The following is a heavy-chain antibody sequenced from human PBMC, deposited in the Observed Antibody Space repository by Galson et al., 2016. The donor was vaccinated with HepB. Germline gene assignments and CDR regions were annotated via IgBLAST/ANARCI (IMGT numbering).Heavy chain of an antibody. V-gene: IGHV3-30*18. Sequence: SLRLFFAASGLTFSCYGMHWVRQAPGKGLEWVAVISYAGSNNYYSDSVKGRFTISRDNSKNTLYLQMNSLRAEDTAVYYCAKDPIPFITGFGLPDYWGQGTLVTVSS. J-gene: IGHJ4*02. CDR3: AKDPIPFITGFGLPDY. D-gene: IGHD1-14*01. CDR1: GLTFSCYG. CDR2: ISYAGSNN.